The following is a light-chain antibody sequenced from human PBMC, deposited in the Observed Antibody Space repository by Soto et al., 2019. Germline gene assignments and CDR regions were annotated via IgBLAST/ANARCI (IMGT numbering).Light chain of an antibody. CDR2: DSS. Sequence: DIQLTQSPSSLSASVGDRVTITCQASQDISNYLNWYQQKPGKAPKLLIYDSSNLETGVASRFSGSRSGTDVTFPISSLQPEDISTYYCQQYDNLLIFTFGPGTKVDIK. J-gene: IGKJ3*01. V-gene: IGKV1-33*01. CDR3: QQYDNLLIFT. CDR1: QDISNY.